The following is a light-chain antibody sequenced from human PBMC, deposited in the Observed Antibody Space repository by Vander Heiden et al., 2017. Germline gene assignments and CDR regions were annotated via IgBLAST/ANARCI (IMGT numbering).Light chain of an antibody. CDR2: GAS. CDR3: QHDCSSLF. J-gene: IGKJ4*01. CDR1: QSVSSSY. Sequence: ESVLKQSPGTLSLSPGERATLSCRASQSVSSSYLAWYQQKPGQAPRLLIYGASSRANGIPDRFSGSGSGTDFTLTSSRLEPEDFAVYYWQHDCSSLFFGGGTKVEIK. V-gene: IGKV3-20*01.